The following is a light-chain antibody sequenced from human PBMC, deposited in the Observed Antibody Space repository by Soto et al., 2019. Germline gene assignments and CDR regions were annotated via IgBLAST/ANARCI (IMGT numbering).Light chain of an antibody. V-gene: IGKV3-20*01. CDR2: GAS. J-gene: IGKJ2*01. CDR3: HQYGSSPFYN. Sequence: EIVLTQSPGTMSLSPGERATLSCRASQSVSSSYLAWYQQKPGQAPRLLIYGASSRVTDIPDRFSGIGSGTDFTLTISRLEPEDFAVYYCHQYGSSPFYNFGHGTKLEIK. CDR1: QSVSSSY.